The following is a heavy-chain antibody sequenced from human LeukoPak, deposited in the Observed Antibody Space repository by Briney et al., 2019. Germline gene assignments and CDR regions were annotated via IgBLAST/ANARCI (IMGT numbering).Heavy chain of an antibody. D-gene: IGHD6-19*01. Sequence: GGSLRLSCSASGFSLSDYGMSWVRQAPGKGLEWVSYITMNSVRFYADSVKGRFTISRDNDKNSVYLQMNSLRDEDTAVYYCARDQVLVVAVAGTFDYWGQGTLVTVSS. CDR2: ITMNSVR. V-gene: IGHV3-48*02. CDR3: ARDQVLVVAVAGTFDY. J-gene: IGHJ4*02. CDR1: GFSLSDYG.